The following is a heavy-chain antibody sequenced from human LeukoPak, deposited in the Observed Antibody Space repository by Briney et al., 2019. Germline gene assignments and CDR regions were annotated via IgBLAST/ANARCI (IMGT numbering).Heavy chain of an antibody. CDR3: ARSPAAVKFDY. CDR1: GGSFNDYY. V-gene: IGHV4-59*01. J-gene: IGHJ4*02. CDR2: IYYSGST. Sequence: SETLSLTCTVSGGSFNDYYWTWIRQPPGKGLEWIGRIYYSGSTNYSPSLKSRVTISVDTSKNQFSLKLSSVTASDTALYYCARSPAAVKFDYWGQGTLVTVSS. D-gene: IGHD6-25*01.